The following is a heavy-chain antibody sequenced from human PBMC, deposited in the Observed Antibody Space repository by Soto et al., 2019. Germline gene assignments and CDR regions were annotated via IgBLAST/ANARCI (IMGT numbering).Heavy chain of an antibody. CDR2: INHLETT. J-gene: IGHJ4*02. CDR1: GASISYGNYA. V-gene: IGHV4-30-2*01. D-gene: IGHD1-26*01. Sequence: SETLSLTFTVSGASISYGNYAWSCIRQTPGKGLEWIGYINHLETTFYNPSFESRLTLSIDRAKNQFSLNLNSMSAADRAVYFCARGGGSDSFDYWGQGILVTVSS. CDR3: ARGGGSDSFDY.